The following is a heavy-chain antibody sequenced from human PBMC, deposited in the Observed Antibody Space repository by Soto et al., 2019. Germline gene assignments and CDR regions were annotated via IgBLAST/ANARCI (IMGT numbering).Heavy chain of an antibody. CDR2: IYSSGST. V-gene: IGHV4-4*07. CDR1: GGSISGYF. D-gene: IGHD3-22*01. J-gene: IGHJ3*02. CDR3: ARAYDSNGNHAFDI. Sequence: XETLSLTRTVSGGSISGYFWSWIRQPAGKGLDWIGRIYSSGSTNYNPSLNSRITMSVDTSKNQFSLKLCSVSAADTAVYYCARAYDSNGNHAFDIWGQGTLVTVSS.